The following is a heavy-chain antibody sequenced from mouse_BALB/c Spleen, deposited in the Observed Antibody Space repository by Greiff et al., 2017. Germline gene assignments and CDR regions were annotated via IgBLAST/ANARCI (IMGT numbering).Heavy chain of an antibody. CDR2: IWAGGST. Sequence: VKLMESGPGLVAPSQSLSITCTVSGFSLTSYGVHWVRQPPVKGLEWLGVIWAGGSTNYNSALMSRLSISKDNSKSKVFLKMNSLQTEDTAMYYCARVGGRRNFDYWGQGTTLTVSS. CDR1: GFSLTSYG. V-gene: IGHV2-9*02. J-gene: IGHJ2*01. D-gene: IGHD1-1*02. CDR3: ARVGGRRNFDY.